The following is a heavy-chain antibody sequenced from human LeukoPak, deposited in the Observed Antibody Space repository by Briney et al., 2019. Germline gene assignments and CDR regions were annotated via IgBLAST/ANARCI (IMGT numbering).Heavy chain of an antibody. CDR1: GFTFDDYA. CDR3: ARDPGYCSGGSCYDY. CDR2: IYSGGST. J-gene: IGHJ4*02. D-gene: IGHD2-15*01. Sequence: GGSLRLSCAASGFTFDDYAMHWVRQAPGKGLEWVSVIYSGGSTYYADSVKGRFTISRDNSKNTLYLQMNSLRVEDTAVYYCARDPGYCSGGSCYDYWGQGTLVAVSS. V-gene: IGHV3-53*01.